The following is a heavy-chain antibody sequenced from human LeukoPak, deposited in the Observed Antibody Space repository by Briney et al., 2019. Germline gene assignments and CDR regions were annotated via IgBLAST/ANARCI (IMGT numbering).Heavy chain of an antibody. CDR3: ARVVRSTSSYDY. V-gene: IGHV3-74*01. CDR2: INSDGSST. D-gene: IGHD2-2*01. J-gene: IGHJ4*02. Sequence: PGGSLRLSCADSGFTFSSYWMHWVRQAPGKGLVWVSRINSDGSSTSYADSVKGRFTISRDNAKNTLYLQMNSLRAEDTAVYYCARVVRSTSSYDYWGQGTLVTVSS. CDR1: GFTFSSYW.